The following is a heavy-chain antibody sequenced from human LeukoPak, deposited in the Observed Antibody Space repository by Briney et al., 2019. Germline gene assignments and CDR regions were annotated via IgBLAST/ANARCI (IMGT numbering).Heavy chain of an antibody. V-gene: IGHV3-23*01. CDR2: ISGSGDGT. Sequence: GGSLRLSCAASGFTFSSYAMSWVRQAPGKGLEWVSGISGSGDGTYYADSVKGRFTISRDNSMNTLYLQMNSLRAEDTAVYYCAKGRSGIVVAGLNYWGQGTLATVSS. J-gene: IGHJ4*02. CDR3: AKGRSGIVVAGLNY. CDR1: GFTFSSYA. D-gene: IGHD6-19*01.